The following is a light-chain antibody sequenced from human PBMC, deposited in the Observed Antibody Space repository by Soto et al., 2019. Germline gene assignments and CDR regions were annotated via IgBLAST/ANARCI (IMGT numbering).Light chain of an antibody. CDR2: DAS. CDR1: QSVSSN. CDR3: QQYNNWPLT. J-gene: IGKJ4*01. V-gene: IGKV3-15*01. Sequence: EIVMTQSPATLSVSPGERATLSCRASQSVSSNLAWYQQKPGQTPRLLIYDASSRATGIPARFSGSGSGTDFTLTISSLQSEDFAVYYCQQYNNWPLTFGGGINVEIK.